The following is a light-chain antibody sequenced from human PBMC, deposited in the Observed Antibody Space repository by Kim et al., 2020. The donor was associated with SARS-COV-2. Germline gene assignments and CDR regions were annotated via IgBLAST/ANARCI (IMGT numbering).Light chain of an antibody. J-gene: IGLJ2*01. CDR1: SGSIASNY. V-gene: IGLV6-57*04. Sequence: NFMLTQPHSVSESPGKTVTISCTRSSGSIASNYVQWYQQRPGSAPTTVIYEDNQRPSGVPDRFSGSIDSSSNSASLTISGLKTEDEADHYCQSYDSSNHVVFGGGTQLTVL. CDR3: QSYDSSNHVV. CDR2: EDN.